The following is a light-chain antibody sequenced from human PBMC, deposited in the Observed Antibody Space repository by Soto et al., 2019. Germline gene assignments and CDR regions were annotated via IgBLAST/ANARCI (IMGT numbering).Light chain of an antibody. Sequence: QSVLTQPPSASGTPGQRVTISCSGSGSNIGSNTVNWYQQLPGTAPTLLIYSNNQRPSGVPDRFSGSKSGTSASLAVNGLQSGDEADYYCAAWDDSLNGPLFGGGTKVTVL. CDR3: AAWDDSLNGPL. CDR1: GSNIGSNT. J-gene: IGLJ3*02. V-gene: IGLV1-44*01. CDR2: SNN.